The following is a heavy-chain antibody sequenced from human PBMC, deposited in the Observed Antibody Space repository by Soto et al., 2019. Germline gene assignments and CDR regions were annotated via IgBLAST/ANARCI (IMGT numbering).Heavy chain of an antibody. Sequence: QLQLVQSGAEVKKPGSSVKVSCKSSEGTFTTYAISWVRQAPGQGLEWMGGNIPIFATANYTERFQGRVTITADEPTGTAYMELSSLRSEDTAVYYCASLFFYYASGRLGHLDSWGQGTLITVSS. CDR1: EGTFTTYA. CDR2: NIPIFATA. D-gene: IGHD3-10*01. CDR3: ASLFFYYASGRLGHLDS. J-gene: IGHJ4*02. V-gene: IGHV1-69*12.